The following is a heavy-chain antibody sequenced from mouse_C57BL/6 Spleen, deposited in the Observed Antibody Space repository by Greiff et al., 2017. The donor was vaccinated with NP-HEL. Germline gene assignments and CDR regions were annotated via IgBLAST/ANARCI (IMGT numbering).Heavy chain of an antibody. J-gene: IGHJ2*01. V-gene: IGHV1-53*01. CDR2: INPSNGGT. CDR1: GYTFTSYW. Sequence: QVQLQQPGTELVKPGASVKLSCKASGYTFTSYWMHWVKQRPGQGLEWIGNINPSNGGTNYNEKFKSKATLTVDKSSSTAYMQLSRLTSAYSPVLYCARKTTVVARNDFDDWGQGTTLTVSS. D-gene: IGHD1-1*01. CDR3: ARKTTVVARNDFDD.